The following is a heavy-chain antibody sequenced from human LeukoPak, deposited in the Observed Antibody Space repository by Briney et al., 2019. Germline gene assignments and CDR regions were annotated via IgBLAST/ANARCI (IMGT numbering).Heavy chain of an antibody. D-gene: IGHD1-26*01. J-gene: IGHJ4*02. Sequence: VKVSCKVSGYTLTELSMHWVRQAPGKGLEWMGGFDPEDGETIYAQKFQGRVTMTEDTSTDTAYMELSSLRSEDTAVYYCATFSGGSYDNGFDYWGQGTLVTVSS. CDR1: GYTLTELS. V-gene: IGHV1-24*01. CDR3: ATFSGGSYDNGFDY. CDR2: FDPEDGET.